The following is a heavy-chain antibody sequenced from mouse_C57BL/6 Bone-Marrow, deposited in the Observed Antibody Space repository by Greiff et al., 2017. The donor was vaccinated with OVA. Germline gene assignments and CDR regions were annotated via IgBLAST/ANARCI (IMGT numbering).Heavy chain of an antibody. D-gene: IGHD1-1*01. V-gene: IGHV1-64*01. CDR1: GYTFTSYW. CDR3: ARHYGSSLAY. CDR2: IHPNSGST. J-gene: IGHJ3*01. Sequence: VQLQQPGAELVKPGASVKLSCKASGYTFTSYWMHWVKQRPGQGLEWIGMIHPNSGSTNYNEKFKSKATLTVDKSSSTAYIQLSSLTSEDSAVYYCARHYGSSLAYWGQGTLVTVSA.